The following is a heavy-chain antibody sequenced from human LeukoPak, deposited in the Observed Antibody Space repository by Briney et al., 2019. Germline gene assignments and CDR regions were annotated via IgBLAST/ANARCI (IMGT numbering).Heavy chain of an antibody. CDR2: IYSGGST. J-gene: IGHJ3*02. CDR3: ARDDALGDNALDI. V-gene: IGHV3-66*01. Sequence: GGSLRLSCAASGFTVSSNYMSWVRQAPGKGLEWVSVIYSGGSTYYADSVKGRFTICRDNSKNTLFLQMNSLRAEDTAVYYCARDDALGDNALDIWGQGTMVTVSS. CDR1: GFTVSSNY. D-gene: IGHD3-16*01.